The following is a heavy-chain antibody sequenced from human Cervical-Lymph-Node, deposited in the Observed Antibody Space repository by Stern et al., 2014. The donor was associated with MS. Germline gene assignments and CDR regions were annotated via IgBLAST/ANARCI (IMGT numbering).Heavy chain of an antibody. CDR2: ISSSSSYT. D-gene: IGHD3-3*01. CDR3: ARDRGFLEWLWDR. Sequence: QVQLVESGGGLVKPGGSLRLSCAASGFTFSDYYMSWIRQAPGKGLEWVSYISSSSSYTNYADSVKGRFTISRDNAKNSLYLQMNSLRAEDTAVYYCARDRGFLEWLWDRWGQGTLVTVSS. CDR1: GFTFSDYY. J-gene: IGHJ5*02. V-gene: IGHV3-11*06.